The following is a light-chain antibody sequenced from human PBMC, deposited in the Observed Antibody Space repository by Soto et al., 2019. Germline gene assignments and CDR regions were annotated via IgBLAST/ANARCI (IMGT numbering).Light chain of an antibody. V-gene: IGKV1-9*01. J-gene: IGKJ4*01. CDR2: AAY. CDR1: QGISSF. Sequence: IQFTQTPSSLSASVGDRVTITCRASQGISSFLAWYQQKPGKAHKLMIYAAYSLQSGVQSRFSGSGFGTDFTLTITSLQPEDFATYYCKQVESYPSTFGGGTKVDIK. CDR3: KQVESYPST.